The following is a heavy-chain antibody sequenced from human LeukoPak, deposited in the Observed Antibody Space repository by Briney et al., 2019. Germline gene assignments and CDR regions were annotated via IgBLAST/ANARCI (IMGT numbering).Heavy chain of an antibody. CDR2: INHSGST. J-gene: IGHJ1*01. CDR3: ASGNIAAAVKH. CDR1: GGSFSGYY. Sequence: PSESLCLTCAVHGGSFSGYYWNWIRQPPGKGLEWIGEINHSGSTDYNPSLKSRVTMSVDTSKNQFSLNLNSVTAADTAVYYCASGNIAAAVKHWGQGTLVTVSS. D-gene: IGHD6-13*01. V-gene: IGHV4-34*01.